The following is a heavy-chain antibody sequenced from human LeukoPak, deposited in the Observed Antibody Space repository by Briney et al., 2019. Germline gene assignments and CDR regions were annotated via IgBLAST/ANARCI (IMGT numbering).Heavy chain of an antibody. J-gene: IGHJ3*02. Sequence: KSGGSLRLSCAASGFTFSNAWMRWVRQAPGKGLEWVGRIKSKTDGGTTDYAAPVKGRFTISRDDSKNTLYLQMKSLKTEDTAVYYCTTKIYPYCSGGSCYAFDIWGQGTMVTVSS. CDR1: GFTFSNAW. CDR3: TTKIYPYCSGGSCYAFDI. D-gene: IGHD2-15*01. CDR2: IKSKTDGGTT. V-gene: IGHV3-15*01.